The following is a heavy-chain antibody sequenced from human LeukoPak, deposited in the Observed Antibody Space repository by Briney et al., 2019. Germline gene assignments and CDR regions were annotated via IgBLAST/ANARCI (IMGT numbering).Heavy chain of an antibody. CDR3: ATTIAVAGAVDYYYGMDV. CDR2: VIPIFGTP. CDR1: GGTFSNYA. J-gene: IGHJ6*02. Sequence: SVKVSCKASGGTFSNYAISWVRQAPGQGLEWMGGVIPIFGTPNYAQKFQGRVTITADESTTTAHMDLSSLRSADTAVCYCATTIAVAGAVDYYYGMDVWGQGTTVTVSS. D-gene: IGHD6-19*01. V-gene: IGHV1-69*13.